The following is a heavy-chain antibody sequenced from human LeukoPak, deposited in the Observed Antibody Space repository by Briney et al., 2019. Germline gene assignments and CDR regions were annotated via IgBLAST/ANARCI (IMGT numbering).Heavy chain of an antibody. V-gene: IGHV3-43*01. CDR3: AKELDTMFFDY. J-gene: IGHJ4*02. CDR1: GFNFDRYT. D-gene: IGHD3-10*02. Sequence: GGSLRLSCATSGFNFDRYTIHWVRHAPGKGLEWVSLAGWAGGATFYSDSVRGRFTISRDSGRKSVYLQMNSLTTDDTAFYFCAKELDTMFFDYWGQGALVTVSS. CDR2: AGWAGGAT.